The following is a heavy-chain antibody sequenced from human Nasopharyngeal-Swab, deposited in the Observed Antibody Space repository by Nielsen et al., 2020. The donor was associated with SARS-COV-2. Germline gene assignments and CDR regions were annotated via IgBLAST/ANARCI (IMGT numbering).Heavy chain of an antibody. D-gene: IGHD2-15*01. CDR1: GFTFSSFG. Sequence: GGSLRLSCAASGFTFSSFGMHWVRQAPGKGLEWVAFIAHDASNEYYGDSVKGRFSISRDSSKNTLYLQMDSLSADDTAIYYCARGRYCPHWGQGTLVTVSS. V-gene: IGHV3-30*03. J-gene: IGHJ4*02. CDR2: IAHDASNE. CDR3: ARGRYCPH.